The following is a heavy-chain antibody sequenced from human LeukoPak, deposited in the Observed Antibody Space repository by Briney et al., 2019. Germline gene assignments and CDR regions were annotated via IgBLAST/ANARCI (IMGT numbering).Heavy chain of an antibody. CDR1: GGSISSGSYY. CDR3: ARDPLAAAGRGWFDP. CDR2: IYTSGST. D-gene: IGHD6-13*01. V-gene: IGHV4-61*02. Sequence: SETLSLTCTVSGGSISSGSYYWSWIRQPAGKGLEWIGRIYTSGSTNYNPSLKSRVTISVDTSKNQFSLKLSSVTAADTAVYYCARDPLAAAGRGWFDPWGQGTLVTVSS. J-gene: IGHJ5*02.